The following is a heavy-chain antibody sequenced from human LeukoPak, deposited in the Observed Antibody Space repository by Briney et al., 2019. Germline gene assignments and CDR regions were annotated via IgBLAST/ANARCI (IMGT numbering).Heavy chain of an antibody. CDR1: GGSFSGYY. J-gene: IGHJ4*02. CDR2: IKHSGST. V-gene: IGHV4-34*01. CDR3: ARSRIRPLLPPLPKSQYYFDY. Sequence: PSETLSLTCAVYGGSFSGYYWSWIRQAPGKGLEWIREIKHSGSTNYNPSLKSRVTISVDTSKNQFSLKLSSVTAADTAVYYCARSRIRPLLPPLPKSQYYFDYWGQGTLVTVSS. D-gene: IGHD2-21*01.